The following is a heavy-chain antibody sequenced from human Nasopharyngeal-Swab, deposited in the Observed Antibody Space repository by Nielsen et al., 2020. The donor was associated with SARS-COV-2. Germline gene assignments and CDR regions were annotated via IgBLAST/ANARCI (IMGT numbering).Heavy chain of an antibody. V-gene: IGHV3-30*03. D-gene: IGHD5-12*01. CDR3: ARDRGYSGYIIDY. J-gene: IGHJ4*02. CDR2: ISYDGSNK. Sequence: GESLKISCAASGFTFSSYGMHWVRQAPGKGLEWVAVISYDGSNKYYADSVRGRFTISRDNSNNALYLQMNSLRADDTAVYYCARDRGYSGYIIDYWGQGTLVTVSS. CDR1: GFTFSSYG.